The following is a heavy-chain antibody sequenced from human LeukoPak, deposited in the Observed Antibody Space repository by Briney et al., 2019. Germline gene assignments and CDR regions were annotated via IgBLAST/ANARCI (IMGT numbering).Heavy chain of an antibody. CDR1: GGSISSYY. CDR2: IYYSGST. V-gene: IGHV4-59*01. D-gene: IGHD4-17*01. J-gene: IGHJ4*02. Sequence: SETLSLTCTVSGGSISSYYWSWIRQPSGKGLEWIGYIYYSGSTNYNPSLKSRVTISVDTSKNQFSLKLSSVTAADTAVYYCARDTDYEGLDYWGQGTLVTVSS. CDR3: ARDTDYEGLDY.